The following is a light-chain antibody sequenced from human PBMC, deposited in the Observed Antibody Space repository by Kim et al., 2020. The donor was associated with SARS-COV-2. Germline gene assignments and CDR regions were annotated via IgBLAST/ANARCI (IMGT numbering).Light chain of an antibody. CDR2: GKT. CDR3: MSRDTDDPHNYV. J-gene: IGLJ1*01. V-gene: IGLV3-19*01. CDR1: SLGSYF. Sequence: LGQTVRTTCQAASLGSYFASWYQQKPGQAPLLVIYGKTNRPSGTPVRFSGSSSGRTASLTITGSQAEDEADYYCMSRDTDDPHNYVFGPGTKVTVL.